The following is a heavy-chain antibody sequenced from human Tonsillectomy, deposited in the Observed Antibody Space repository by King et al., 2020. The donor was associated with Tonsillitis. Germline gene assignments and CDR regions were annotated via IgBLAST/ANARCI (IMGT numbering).Heavy chain of an antibody. D-gene: IGHD6-19*01. CDR3: ARDQGIAVAGTSYADAFDI. CDR2: IMQDGSEK. CDR1: GFTFSSYW. V-gene: IGHV3-7*03. J-gene: IGHJ3*02. Sequence: VQLVESGGGLVQPGGSLRLSCAASGFTFSSYWMSWVRQAPGKGLEWVANIMQDGSEKYYVDSVKGRFTISRDNAKNSLYLQMNSLRAEDTAVYYCARDQGIAVAGTSYADAFDIWGQGTMVTVSS.